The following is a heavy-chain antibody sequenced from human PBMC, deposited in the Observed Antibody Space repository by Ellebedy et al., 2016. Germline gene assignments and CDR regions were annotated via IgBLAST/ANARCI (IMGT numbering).Heavy chain of an antibody. CDR1: GFTFGSNS. CDR3: SRDRCNGGSCYQGAFDI. Sequence: GGSLRLSXAASGFTFGSNSMSWVRQAPGKGLEWVSGISGSGSGTDYADSGKGRFTISRDNSKNTLYLQMNSLSAEDTAVYYFSRDRCNGGSCYQGAFDIWGQGTLVTVSS. CDR2: ISGSGSGT. J-gene: IGHJ3*02. V-gene: IGHV3-23*01. D-gene: IGHD2-15*01.